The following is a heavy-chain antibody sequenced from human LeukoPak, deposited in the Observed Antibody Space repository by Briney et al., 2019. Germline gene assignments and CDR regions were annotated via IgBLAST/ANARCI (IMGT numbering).Heavy chain of an antibody. V-gene: IGHV4-39*07. CDR1: GGSISSYY. Sequence: SEALSLTCTVSGGSISSYYWGWIRQPPAKGLEWIGSIYYSGSTYYNPSLKSRVTISVDTSKNQFSLKLSSVTAADTAIYYCARQTGATFDYWGQGTLVTVSS. CDR3: ARQTGATFDY. CDR2: IYYSGST. D-gene: IGHD1-26*01. J-gene: IGHJ4*02.